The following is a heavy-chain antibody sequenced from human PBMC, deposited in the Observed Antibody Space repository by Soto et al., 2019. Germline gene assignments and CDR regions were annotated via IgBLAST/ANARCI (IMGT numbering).Heavy chain of an antibody. Sequence: ASVKLSCKASGGTFSSYAISWVRQAPGQGLEWMGGIIPIFGTANYAQKFQGRVTITADESTSTAYMELSSLRSEDTAVYYCARLGGGGFWSGYYDYYYGMDVWGQGTTVTVSS. CDR2: IIPIFGTA. J-gene: IGHJ6*02. V-gene: IGHV1-69*13. CDR3: ARLGGGGFWSGYYDYYYGMDV. CDR1: GGTFSSYA. D-gene: IGHD3-3*01.